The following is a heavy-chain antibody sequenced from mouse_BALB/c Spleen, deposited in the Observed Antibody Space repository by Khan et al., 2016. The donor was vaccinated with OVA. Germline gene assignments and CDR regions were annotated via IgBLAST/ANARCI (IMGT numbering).Heavy chain of an antibody. V-gene: IGHV5-9-3*01. CDR1: GFTFSSYA. CDR2: ISSGGSYT. J-gene: IGHJ2*01. CDR3: ARTPGYYGSNYFDY. D-gene: IGHD1-1*01. Sequence: EVQLVESGGGLVKPGGSLKLSCAASGFTFSSYALSWVRQTPEKRLEWVATISSGGSYTYSPGSVKGRFTISRDNARNTLYLQMRSLRTEDTAMYYCARTPGYYGSNYFDYWGQGSTRTVSS.